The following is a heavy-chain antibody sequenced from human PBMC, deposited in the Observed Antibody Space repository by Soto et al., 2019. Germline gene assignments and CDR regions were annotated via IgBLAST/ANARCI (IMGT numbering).Heavy chain of an antibody. Sequence: ESGGGLVQPGGSLRLSCAASGFTFSSYAMSWVRQAPGKGLEWVSAISGSGGSTYYADSVKGRFTISRDNSKNTLYLQMNSLRAEDTAVYYCAKPLFGIVVVPAAIDYWGQGTLVTVSS. CDR2: ISGSGGST. CDR3: AKPLFGIVVVPAAIDY. J-gene: IGHJ4*02. D-gene: IGHD2-2*01. CDR1: GFTFSSYA. V-gene: IGHV3-23*01.